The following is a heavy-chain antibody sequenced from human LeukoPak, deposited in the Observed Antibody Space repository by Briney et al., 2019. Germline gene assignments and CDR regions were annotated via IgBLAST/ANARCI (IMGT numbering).Heavy chain of an antibody. Sequence: ASVKVSCKASGYTFTSYYMHWVRQAPGQGLEWMGIINPSGGSTNYAQKFQGRVTMTRDTSTNTVYMELNSLRSEDTAVYYCARDHEMATIPFDSWGQETLVTVSS. CDR2: INPSGGST. CDR1: GYTFTSYY. D-gene: IGHD5-24*01. V-gene: IGHV1-46*01. J-gene: IGHJ4*02. CDR3: ARDHEMATIPFDS.